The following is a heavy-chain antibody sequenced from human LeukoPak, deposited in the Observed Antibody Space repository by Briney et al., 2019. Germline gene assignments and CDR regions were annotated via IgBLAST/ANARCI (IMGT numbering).Heavy chain of an antibody. CDR3: ARLTDVRYGTAVDY. Sequence: KPSETLSLTSTVSGGSISSYYWSWIRQPPGKGLEWIGYIYYSGSTNNTPSLNSRATISVGTSKNQSSLKLSSVTAADTAVYYCARLTDVRYGTAVDYWGQGTLVTVSS. CDR2: IYYSGST. CDR1: GGSISSYY. J-gene: IGHJ4*02. D-gene: IGHD3-10*02. V-gene: IGHV4-59*08.